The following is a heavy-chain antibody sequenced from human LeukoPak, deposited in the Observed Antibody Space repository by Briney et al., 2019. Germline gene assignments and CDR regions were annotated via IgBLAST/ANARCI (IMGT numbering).Heavy chain of an antibody. J-gene: IGHJ5*02. Sequence: SQTLSLTCAVSGGSISSGGYSWSWIRQPPGKGLEWIGYIYHSGSTYYNPSLKSRVTISVDRSKNQFSLKLSSVTAADTAVYYCARMTTVTTGFDPWGQGTLVTVSS. CDR3: ARMTTVTTGFDP. D-gene: IGHD4-17*01. V-gene: IGHV4-30-2*01. CDR1: GGSISSGGYS. CDR2: IYHSGST.